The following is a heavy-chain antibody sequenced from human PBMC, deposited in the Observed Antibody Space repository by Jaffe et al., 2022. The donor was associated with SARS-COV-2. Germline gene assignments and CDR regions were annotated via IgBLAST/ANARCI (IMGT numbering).Heavy chain of an antibody. V-gene: IGHV1-3*01. CDR1: GYSFTSNS. Sequence: QVQLAQSGAEVKKPGASVKVSCRASGYSFTSNSMHWVRQAPGQTLEWMGWINAGNGNTKYSQKFQGRVTITRDTSASTAYMELSSLRSEDSAVYYCARGTYYYDSSGLEAFDIWGQGTLVTVSS. J-gene: IGHJ3*02. CDR2: INAGNGNT. CDR3: ARGTYYYDSSGLEAFDI. D-gene: IGHD3-22*01.